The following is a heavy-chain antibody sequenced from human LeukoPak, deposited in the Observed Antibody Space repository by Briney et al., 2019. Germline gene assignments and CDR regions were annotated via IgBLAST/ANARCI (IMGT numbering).Heavy chain of an antibody. J-gene: IGHJ4*02. CDR1: GFTFSSYA. CDR2: ISGSGGST. D-gene: IGHD6-19*01. CDR3: AKFKGSGRYRDFDY. V-gene: IGHV3-23*01. Sequence: GGSLRLSCEASGFTFSSYAMSCVRHAPGKGLEWVSAISGSGGSTYYADSVKGRFTISRDNSKNTLYLQMNSLRAEDTAVYYCAKFKGSGRYRDFDYWGQGTLVTVSS.